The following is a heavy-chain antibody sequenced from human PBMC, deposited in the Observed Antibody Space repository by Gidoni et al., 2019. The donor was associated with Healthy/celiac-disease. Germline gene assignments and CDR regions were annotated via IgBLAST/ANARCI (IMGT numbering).Heavy chain of an antibody. J-gene: IGHJ5*02. CDR2: IYPGDSDT. Sequence: EVQLVQSGAEVKKPGESLKISCKGSGYSFNSYWIGWVRKMPGKGLEWMGIIYPGDSDTRYSPSFQGQVTISADKSISTAYLQWSSLNASDTAMYYCARAAIFGVVIENWFDPWGQGTLVTVSS. CDR1: GYSFNSYW. CDR3: ARAAIFGVVIENWFDP. D-gene: IGHD3-3*01. V-gene: IGHV5-51*01.